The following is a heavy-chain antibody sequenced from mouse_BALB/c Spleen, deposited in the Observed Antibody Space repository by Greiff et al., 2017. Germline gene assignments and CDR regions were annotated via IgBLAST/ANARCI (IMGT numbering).Heavy chain of an antibody. CDR1: GFSLTSYG. J-gene: IGHJ4*01. V-gene: IGHV2-9*02. D-gene: IGHD2-10*02. CDR2: IWAGGST. CDR3: ARDALVYYYAMDY. Sequence: VKLVESGPGLVAPSQSLSITCTVSGFSLTSYGVHWVRQPPGKGLEWLGVIWAGGSTNYNSALMSRLSISKDNSKSQVFLKMNSLQTDDTAMYYCARDALVYYYAMDYWGQGTSVTVSS.